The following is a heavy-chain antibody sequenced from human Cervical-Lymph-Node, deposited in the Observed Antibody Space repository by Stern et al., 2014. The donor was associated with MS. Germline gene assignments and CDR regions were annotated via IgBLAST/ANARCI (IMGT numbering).Heavy chain of an antibody. CDR2: IFPVFGTP. V-gene: IGHV1-69*01. CDR1: GGTFSKFP. Sequence: QVQLLQPGAEVTKPGSSVKVSCKASGGTFSKFPSSWVRQAPGQRLEWMGGIFPVFGTPTYAQEFRGRVTITADVSTSTVYMELSSLRSDDTAVYYCALSSETSDRWYSLGYDLWGQGTLVTVSS. J-gene: IGHJ5*02. CDR3: ALSSETSDRWYSLGYDL. D-gene: IGHD6-13*01.